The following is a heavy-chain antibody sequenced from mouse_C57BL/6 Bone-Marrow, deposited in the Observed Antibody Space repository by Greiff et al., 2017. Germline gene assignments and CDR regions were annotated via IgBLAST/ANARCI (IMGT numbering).Heavy chain of an antibody. J-gene: IGHJ4*01. CDR2: IDPSDSST. CDR1: GYTFTSYW. V-gene: IGHV1-69*01. D-gene: IGHD1-1*01. Sequence: QVQLQQPGAELVMPGASVKLSCKASGYTFTSYWMHWVKQRPGQGLEWIGEIDPSDSSTNYNQKFKGKSTLTVDKYSSTAYMQLSSLTSEDSAVYYCARGGRVWQLDYAMDYWGQGTSVTGSS. CDR3: ARGGRVWQLDYAMDY.